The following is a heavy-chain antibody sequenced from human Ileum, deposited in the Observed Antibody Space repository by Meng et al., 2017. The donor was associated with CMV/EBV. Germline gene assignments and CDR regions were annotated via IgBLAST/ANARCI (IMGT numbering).Heavy chain of an antibody. V-gene: IGHV1-18*04. CDR3: ATDLPAESFDY. CDR2: INPDTGDT. Sequence: SCKASGYSFHTYYIIWVRQAPGQGLECMGWINPDTGDTNYAQMVQGRVTMTTDTSTNTAFMELRSLRSDDTAVYYCATDLPAESFDYWGQGTLVTVSS. CDR1: GYSFHTYY. D-gene: IGHD3-10*01. J-gene: IGHJ4*02.